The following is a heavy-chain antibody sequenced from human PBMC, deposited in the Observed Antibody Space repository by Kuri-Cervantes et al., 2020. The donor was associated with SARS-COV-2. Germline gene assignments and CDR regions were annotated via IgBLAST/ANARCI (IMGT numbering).Heavy chain of an antibody. D-gene: IGHD2-2*02. Sequence: SVKVSCKASGYTFTSYYMRWVRQAPGQGLEWMGGIIPIFGTANYAQKFQGRVTITTDESTSTAYMELSSLRSEDTAVYYCARGMDIVVVPAAIEGGGCYYYMDVWGKGTTVTVSS. J-gene: IGHJ6*03. CDR2: IIPIFGTA. CDR1: GYTFTSYY. CDR3: ARGMDIVVVPAAIEGGGCYYYMDV. V-gene: IGHV1-69*05.